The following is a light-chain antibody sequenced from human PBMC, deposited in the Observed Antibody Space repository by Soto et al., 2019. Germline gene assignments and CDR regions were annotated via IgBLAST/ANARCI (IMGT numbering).Light chain of an antibody. V-gene: IGKV3-15*01. Sequence: EIVMTQSPATLSVSPGEGATLSCRASQNINNNLAWYRQKPGQAPSLLIYSASTRATGVPGRFSGSGSGTDVTLTISSLQSEDFVLYYCQQYSLWPPTFGQGTKVE. CDR1: QNINNN. J-gene: IGKJ1*01. CDR2: SAS. CDR3: QQYSLWPPT.